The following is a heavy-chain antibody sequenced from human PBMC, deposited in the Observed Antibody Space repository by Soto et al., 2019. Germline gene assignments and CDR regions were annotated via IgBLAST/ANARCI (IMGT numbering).Heavy chain of an antibody. D-gene: IGHD3-10*01. V-gene: IGHV3-74*01. Sequence: EVQLVESGGGLVQPGGSLRLSCAASGFTFSSYWMHCVRQAPGKGLVWVSRINSDGSSTSYADSVKGRFTISRDNAKNKLYLQMNSLGVEDTAVYYCARGVGAWGPDAFDIWGQGTMVTVCS. CDR2: INSDGSST. CDR3: ARGVGAWGPDAFDI. CDR1: GFTFSSYW. J-gene: IGHJ3*02.